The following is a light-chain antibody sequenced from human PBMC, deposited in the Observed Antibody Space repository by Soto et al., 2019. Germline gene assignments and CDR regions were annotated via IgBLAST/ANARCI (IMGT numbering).Light chain of an antibody. Sequence: EVVLTQSPATLSLSPGERATLSCRASQSVDRYLAWYQQKPGQAPRLLIHDASNRATGIPARFSGSGSGTVFTLTVSSLETEDFAVYYCQQRKTWPPLTFGQGTRLEMK. CDR1: QSVDRY. V-gene: IGKV3-11*01. CDR3: QQRKTWPPLT. CDR2: DAS. J-gene: IGKJ5*01.